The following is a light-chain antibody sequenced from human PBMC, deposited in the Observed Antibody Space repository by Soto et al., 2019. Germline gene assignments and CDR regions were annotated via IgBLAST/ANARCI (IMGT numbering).Light chain of an antibody. Sequence: DIQMTQSPSSLSASVGDRVTITCQASRDIRNYLNWYQQKPGKAPKLLIYGAFNLETGVPSRFSGSRSGTDFSLTISSLQPEDTATYYCQKYDNLPSLTFGGGTKVEIK. CDR1: RDIRNY. J-gene: IGKJ4*01. V-gene: IGKV1-33*01. CDR2: GAF. CDR3: QKYDNLPSLT.